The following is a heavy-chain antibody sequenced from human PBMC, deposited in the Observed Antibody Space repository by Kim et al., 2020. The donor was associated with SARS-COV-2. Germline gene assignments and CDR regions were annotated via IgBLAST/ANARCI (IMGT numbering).Heavy chain of an antibody. CDR2: ISGSGGST. J-gene: IGHJ4*02. Sequence: GGSLRLSCAASGFTFASYAMSWVRQAPGKGLEWVSTISGSGGSTYYADSVKGRFTVSRDNSKNTVYLQMNSLRGEDTAIYYCARGQQLGIYWGQGTLVTVST. V-gene: IGHV3-23*01. CDR3: ARGQQLGIY. CDR1: GFTFASYA. D-gene: IGHD6-6*01.